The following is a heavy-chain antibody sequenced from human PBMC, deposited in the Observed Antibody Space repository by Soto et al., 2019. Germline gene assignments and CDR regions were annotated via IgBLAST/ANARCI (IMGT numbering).Heavy chain of an antibody. CDR1: GFSLSSYG. J-gene: IGHJ6*02. CDR2: ISFDARSE. Sequence: GGSLRLSCAISGFSLSSYGLHWFRQAPGKGLEWVAFISFDARSEFYSDSVKGRCTISRDNSKNTMYLHISSPRPDDTAVYYCARESDQPRGDNYYAMDVWGQGTTVTVSS. V-gene: IGHV3-30*03. D-gene: IGHD6-25*01. CDR3: ARESDQPRGDNYYAMDV.